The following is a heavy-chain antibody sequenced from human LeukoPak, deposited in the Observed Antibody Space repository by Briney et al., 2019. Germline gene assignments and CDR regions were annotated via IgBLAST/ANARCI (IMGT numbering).Heavy chain of an antibody. V-gene: IGHV3-74*01. Sequence: GGSLRLSCEASGFTFSSYWMHWVRQTPGKGLMWVARIKSDGSTIYADSVQGRFTISRDNAKNMVYLQMNSLRDDDTAVYYCARDGYSGYDLEGDYWGQGTLVTVSS. CDR1: GFTFSSYW. CDR2: IKSDGST. J-gene: IGHJ4*02. D-gene: IGHD5-12*01. CDR3: ARDGYSGYDLEGDY.